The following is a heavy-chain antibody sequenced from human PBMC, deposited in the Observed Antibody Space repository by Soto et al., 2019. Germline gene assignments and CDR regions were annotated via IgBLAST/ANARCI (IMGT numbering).Heavy chain of an antibody. D-gene: IGHD3-10*01. J-gene: IGHJ6*02. CDR2: VSNNGAST. CDR1: GFTFSTYA. Sequence: PGGSLRLSCAASGFTFSTYAMNWVRQAPGKGLEWVSGVSNNGASTYYADSVQGRFSISRDNSKNTLYLQMNSLRAEDTAVYFCARAPRGLNYYGSGSYPWDYYYGMDVWGQGATVTVSS. V-gene: IGHV3-23*01. CDR3: ARAPRGLNYYGSGSYPWDYYYGMDV.